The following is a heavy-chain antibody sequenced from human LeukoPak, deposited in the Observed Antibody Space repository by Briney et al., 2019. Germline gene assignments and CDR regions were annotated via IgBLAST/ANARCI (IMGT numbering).Heavy chain of an antibody. CDR2: IHYTGST. D-gene: IGHD3-3*02. CDR1: GGSINSGDYY. J-gene: IGHJ1*01. V-gene: IGHV4-30-4*01. Sequence: SQTLSLTCTVSGGSINSGDYYWSWIRQPPGKGLEWIGYIHYTGSTYYNPSLKSRLTISVDTSKNQFSLKLSSVTAADTAVYYCARLLAAPADGYFQHWGQGTLVTVSS. CDR3: ARLLAAPADGYFQH.